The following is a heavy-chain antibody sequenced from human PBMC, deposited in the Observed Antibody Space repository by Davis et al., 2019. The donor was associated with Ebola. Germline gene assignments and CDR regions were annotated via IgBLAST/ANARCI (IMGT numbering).Heavy chain of an antibody. J-gene: IGHJ6*02. D-gene: IGHD6-13*01. CDR1: GGSFSGYY. CDR2: INHSGST. Sequence: MPGGSLRLSCAVDGGSFSGYYWSWIRQPPGKGLEWIGEINHSGSTNYNPSLKSRVTISVDTSKNQFSLKLSSVTAADTAVYYCARQPYSSSWYNYYGMDVWGQGTTVTVSS. V-gene: IGHV4-34*01. CDR3: ARQPYSSSWYNYYGMDV.